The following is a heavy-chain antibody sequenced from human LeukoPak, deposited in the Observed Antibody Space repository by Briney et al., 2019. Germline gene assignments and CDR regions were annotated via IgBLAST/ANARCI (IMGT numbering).Heavy chain of an antibody. Sequence: SETLSLTCTVSGGSISSYYWSWIRQPPGKGLEWIGYIYYSGSTNYNPSLKSRVTISVDTSKNQFSLKLSSVTAADTAVYYCARASGYEGGNFDYWGQGTLVTVSS. CDR3: ARASGYEGGNFDY. D-gene: IGHD5-12*01. J-gene: IGHJ4*02. CDR2: IYYSGST. CDR1: GGSISSYY. V-gene: IGHV4-59*01.